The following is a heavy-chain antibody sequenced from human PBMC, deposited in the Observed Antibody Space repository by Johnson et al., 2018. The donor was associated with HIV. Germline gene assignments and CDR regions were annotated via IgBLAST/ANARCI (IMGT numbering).Heavy chain of an antibody. CDR1: GFTFTSYT. V-gene: IGHV3-30-3*01. J-gene: IGHJ3*02. D-gene: IGHD3-3*01. CDR2: ISYDGSNK. Sequence: QVQLVESGGGVVQPGGSLRLSCAASGFTFTSYTMHWVRQAPGKGLEWVALISYDGSNKYYADSVKGRFTISRDNSKNTLYLQMNSLRAEDTAVYYCARDRRDDFWSGYSHGFDIWGQGTVVTVSS. CDR3: ARDRRDDFWSGYSHGFDI.